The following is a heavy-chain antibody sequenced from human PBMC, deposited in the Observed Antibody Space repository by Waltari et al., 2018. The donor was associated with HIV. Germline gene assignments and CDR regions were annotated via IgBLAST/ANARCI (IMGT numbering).Heavy chain of an antibody. Sequence: QLQLQESGPGLVKPSETLSLSCTVSGGSISDNPYFWAWIRQPPGKGLEWIGTINYSGITYYNPSLKSRVTISVDTSRDQFSLSLSSVTVADTAVYYCARDLSGSKPGFDSWGQGTLVTVSS. D-gene: IGHD1-26*01. CDR2: INYSGIT. CDR1: GGSISDNPYF. V-gene: IGHV4-39*02. J-gene: IGHJ4*02. CDR3: ARDLSGSKPGFDS.